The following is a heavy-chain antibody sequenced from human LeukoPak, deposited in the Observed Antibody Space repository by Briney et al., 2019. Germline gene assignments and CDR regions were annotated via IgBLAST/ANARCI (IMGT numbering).Heavy chain of an antibody. J-gene: IGHJ4*02. CDR3: ARAEGYYDSSGYYFSFDY. V-gene: IGHV3-21*01. CDR1: GFTFSSYS. D-gene: IGHD3-22*01. CDR2: ISSSSSYI. Sequence: GGSLRLSSAASGFTFSSYSMNWVRQAPGKGLEWVSSISSSSSYIYYADSVKGRFTISRDNAKNSLYLQMNSLRAEDTAVYYCARAEGYYDSSGYYFSFDYWGQGTLVTVSS.